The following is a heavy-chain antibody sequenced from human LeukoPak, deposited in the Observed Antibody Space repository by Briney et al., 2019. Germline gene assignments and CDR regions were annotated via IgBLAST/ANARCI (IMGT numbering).Heavy chain of an antibody. V-gene: IGHV1-69*05. CDR2: IIPIFGTA. CDR1: GGTFSSYA. Sequence: SVKVSCKASGGTFSSYAISWVRQAPGQGLERMGGIIPIFGTANYAQKFQGRVTITTDESTSTAYMELSSLRSEDTAVYYCARDWGGSYPGYFDYWGQGTLVTVSS. CDR3: ARDWGGSYPGYFDY. D-gene: IGHD1-26*01. J-gene: IGHJ4*02.